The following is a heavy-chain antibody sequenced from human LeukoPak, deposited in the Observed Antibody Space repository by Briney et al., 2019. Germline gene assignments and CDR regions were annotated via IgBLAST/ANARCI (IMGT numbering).Heavy chain of an antibody. D-gene: IGHD2-2*01. CDR1: GGSMRNYY. V-gene: IGHV4-59*01. Sequence: PSETLSLTCAVSGGSMRNYYWSWIRQPPGKGLEWIGYTYDSGSSSYNPSLRSRVSISIDTPKNQFSLNLSSVTAADTAVYYCARGWASSWYYFDFWGQGTLVTVSS. J-gene: IGHJ4*02. CDR2: TYDSGSS. CDR3: ARGWASSWYYFDF.